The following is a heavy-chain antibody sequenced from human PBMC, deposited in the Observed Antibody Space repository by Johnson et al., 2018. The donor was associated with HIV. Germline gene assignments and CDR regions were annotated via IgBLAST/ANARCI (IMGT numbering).Heavy chain of an antibody. V-gene: IGHV3-30*19. CDR2: LSYDGTIK. CDR3: ATADDSPAEI. Sequence: QVQLVESGGGVVQPGGSLRLSCAASGFTFSTYGMHWVRQAPGKGLEWVAILSYDGTIKYYVDSVRGRFTISRDNSKNTLYVQMNNLRAEDTALYYCATADDSPAEIWGQGTMVTVSS. D-gene: IGHD1-1*01. J-gene: IGHJ3*02. CDR1: GFTFSTYG.